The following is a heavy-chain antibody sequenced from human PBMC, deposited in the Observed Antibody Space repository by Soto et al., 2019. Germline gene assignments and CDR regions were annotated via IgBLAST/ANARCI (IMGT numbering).Heavy chain of an antibody. CDR2: ISSSSSTI. CDR3: ARDLRAPRDSPQSRIAARPNDAFDI. V-gene: IGHV3-48*01. CDR1: GFTFSSYS. D-gene: IGHD6-6*01. J-gene: IGHJ3*02. Sequence: GGSLRLSCAASGFTFSSYSMNWVRQAPGKGLEWVSYISSSSSTIYYADSVKGRFTISRDNAKNSLYLQMNSLRAEDTAVYYCARDLRAPRDSPQSRIAARPNDAFDIWGQGTMVTVSS.